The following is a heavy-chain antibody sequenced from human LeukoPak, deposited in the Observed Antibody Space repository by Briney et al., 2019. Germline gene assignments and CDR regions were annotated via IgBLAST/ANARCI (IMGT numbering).Heavy chain of an antibody. CDR3: ARVNINNWHSCDY. CDR2: IYHSGSP. V-gene: IGHV4-4*02. J-gene: IGHJ4*02. D-gene: IGHD1-1*01. CDR1: GGSISSNNW. Sequence: SETLSLTCAVSGGSISSNNWWGWVRQPPGKGLEWIGEIYHSGSPNYNPSLKSRVTISVDKSKNHFSLNLSSVTAADTAVYYCARVNINNWHSCDYWGQGTLVTVSS.